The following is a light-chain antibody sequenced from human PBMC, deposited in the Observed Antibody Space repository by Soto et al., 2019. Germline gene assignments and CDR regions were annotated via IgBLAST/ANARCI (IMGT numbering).Light chain of an antibody. CDR3: SSYTIISTPAVL. CDR1: SSDIGGYNY. Sequence: QSALTQPASVSGSPGQSITISCTGTSSDIGGYNYVSWYQQHPGKAPKLMIYDVSSRPSGVSNRFSGSKSGNTASLTISGLQADDEADYYCSSYTIISTPAVLFGGGTKVTVL. J-gene: IGLJ2*01. CDR2: DVS. V-gene: IGLV2-14*01.